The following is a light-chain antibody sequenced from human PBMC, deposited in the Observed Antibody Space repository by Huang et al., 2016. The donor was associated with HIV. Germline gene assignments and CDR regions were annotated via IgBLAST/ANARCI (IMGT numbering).Light chain of an antibody. CDR2: AAS. CDR1: QNGNTH. V-gene: IGKV3D-15*01. J-gene: IGKJ2*01. CDR3: QQSNDWPPYT. Sequence: EIVLTQSPATLSVSPGETASLSCRAIQNGNTHLAWYQQRPGQSPRRLIYAASTRAIGTPARFSGSGSGTDFTLTISNVQSEDSAVYYCQQSNDWPPYTFGPGTKL.